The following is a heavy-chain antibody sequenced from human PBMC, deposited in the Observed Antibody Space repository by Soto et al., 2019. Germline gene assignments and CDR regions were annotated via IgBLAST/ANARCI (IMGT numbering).Heavy chain of an antibody. J-gene: IGHJ6*02. CDR3: VRDFVGVVMDYGMDG. CDR1: GYSFAGYF. Sequence: QVQLVQSGAEVKKPGASVKVSCKTSGYSFAGYFVHWVRQAPGQGLEWMGWINPNNGDTSYSQKFQGRVSMTRDTPINTAYMELSSLTSDDTAVYYCVRDFVGVVMDYGMDGWGQGTTVSVSS. CDR2: INPNNGDT. V-gene: IGHV1-2*02. D-gene: IGHD2-15*01.